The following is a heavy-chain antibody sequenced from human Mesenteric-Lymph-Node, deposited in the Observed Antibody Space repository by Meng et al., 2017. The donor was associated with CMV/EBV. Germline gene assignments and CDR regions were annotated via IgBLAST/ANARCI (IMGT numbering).Heavy chain of an antibody. D-gene: IGHD2-21*01. CDR3: ARDPGGVVISPWYFDY. J-gene: IGHJ4*02. CDR1: GFSFSSYG. V-gene: IGHV3-30*03. Sequence: GESLKISCAAAGFSFSSYGMHWVRQAPGKGLEWVAVISYDGRNEYLADSVKGRFTISRDNSKNTLYLQMNSLRAEDTAVYYCARDPGGVVISPWYFDYWGQGTLVTVSS. CDR2: ISYDGRNE.